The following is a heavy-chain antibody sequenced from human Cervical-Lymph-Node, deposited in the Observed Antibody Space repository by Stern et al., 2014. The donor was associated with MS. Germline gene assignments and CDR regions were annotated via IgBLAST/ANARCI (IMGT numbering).Heavy chain of an antibody. CDR3: AREVAGHRLGMMDV. CDR1: GYPFTSYY. CDR2: INPSGGST. Sequence: QVQLMQSGAEVKKPGASVKVSCKASGYPFTSYYMHWVRQAPGPGLEWLGIINPSGGSTSYAQKFQGRVTMTRDTSTSTVYMELSSLRSEDTAVYYCAREVAGHRLGMMDVWGQGTTVTVSS. D-gene: IGHD6-19*01. J-gene: IGHJ6*02. V-gene: IGHV1-46*01.